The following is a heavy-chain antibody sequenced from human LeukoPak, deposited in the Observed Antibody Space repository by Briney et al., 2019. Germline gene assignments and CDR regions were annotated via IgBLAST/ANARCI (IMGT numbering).Heavy chain of an antibody. CDR1: GFTFSRYW. CDR2: INQDESAK. Sequence: GGPLRLSCAASGFTFSRYWMSWVRQAPGKGLEWVASINQDESAKFYVDSVRGRFTISRDKSKNTLSLQMNILRAEDTAVYYCAKDRHFEGSGSSTWEWDVWGKGTTVTISS. V-gene: IGHV3-7*03. CDR3: AKDRHFEGSGSSTWEWDV. J-gene: IGHJ6*04. D-gene: IGHD3-10*01.